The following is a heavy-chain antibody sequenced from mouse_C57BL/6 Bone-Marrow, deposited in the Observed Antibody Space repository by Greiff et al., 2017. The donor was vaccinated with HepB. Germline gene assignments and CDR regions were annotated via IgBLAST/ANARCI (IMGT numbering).Heavy chain of an antibody. J-gene: IGHJ1*03. Sequence: VQLQQPGAELVKPGASVKLSCKASGYTFTSYWMHWVKQRPGQGLEWIGMIHPNSGSTNYNEKFKSKATLTLDKSSSKAYMQLSSLTSEDSAVYYCARVGSRYFDVWGTGTTVTVSS. CDR2: IHPNSGST. CDR3: ARVGSRYFDV. V-gene: IGHV1-64*01. CDR1: GYTFTSYW.